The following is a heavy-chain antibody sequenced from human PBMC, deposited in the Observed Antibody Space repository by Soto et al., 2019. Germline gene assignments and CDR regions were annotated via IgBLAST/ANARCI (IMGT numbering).Heavy chain of an antibody. J-gene: IGHJ4*02. V-gene: IGHV3-48*01. Sequence: GGSLRLSCAASGFTFSSYSMNWVRQAPGEGLEWVSYISSSSSTIYYADSVKGRFTISRDNAKNSLYLQMNSLRAEDTAVYYCASFPGYWGQGTLVTVSS. CDR1: GFTFSSYS. CDR2: ISSSSSTI. CDR3: ASFPGY.